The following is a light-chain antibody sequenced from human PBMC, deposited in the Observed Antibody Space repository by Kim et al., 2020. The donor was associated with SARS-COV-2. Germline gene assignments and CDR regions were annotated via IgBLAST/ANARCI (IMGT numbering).Light chain of an antibody. CDR2: RIH. V-gene: IGLV1-47*01. CDR3: AAWDDSLSRVV. CDR1: SCNIGNYH. J-gene: IGLJ2*01. Sequence: GQRVTICSPGSSCNIGNYHVHWYQQLPGKAPTLPIYRIHPRPSGVPDRFSGSKSGTSPSLAIRGLRSEDEAAYYCAAWDDSLSRVVFGGGPQLTVL.